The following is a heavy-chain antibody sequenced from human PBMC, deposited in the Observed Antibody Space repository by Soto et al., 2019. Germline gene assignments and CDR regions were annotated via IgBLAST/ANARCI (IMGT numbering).Heavy chain of an antibody. CDR2: IIPIFGST. Sequence: QVQLVQSGAEVRKPGSSVKVSCKASGGTFSNSAITWVRQAPGQGLEWVGGIIPIFGSTNYAQKFQGRVTITADESTSTAYMELSSLTSEVTAVYYCARDGDLRSDFWSGPLGGGWFDPWGQGTLVTVSS. CDR1: GGTFSNSA. D-gene: IGHD3-3*01. V-gene: IGHV1-69*12. CDR3: ARDGDLRSDFWSGPLGGGWFDP. J-gene: IGHJ5*02.